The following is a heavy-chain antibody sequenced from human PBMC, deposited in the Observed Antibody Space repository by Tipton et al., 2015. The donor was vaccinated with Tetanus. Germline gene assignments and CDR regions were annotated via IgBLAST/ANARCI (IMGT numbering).Heavy chain of an antibody. CDR2: SWYDGTDQ. CDR3: AREADCSGGSCFSGDFDN. D-gene: IGHD2-15*01. J-gene: IGHJ4*02. CDR1: GFIFSSYG. Sequence: SLRLSCAASGFIFSSYGIHWVRQAPGKGLEWVAVSWYDGTDQYYADSVKGRFTISRDNSKNTLYLQMNSLRAEDTALYYCAREADCSGGSCFSGDFDNWGQGTQVTVPS. V-gene: IGHV3-33*01.